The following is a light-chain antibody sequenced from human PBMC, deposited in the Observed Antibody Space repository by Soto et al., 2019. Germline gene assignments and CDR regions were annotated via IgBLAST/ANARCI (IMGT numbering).Light chain of an antibody. J-gene: IGKJ4*01. V-gene: IGKV3-11*01. CDR1: QSVSSN. CDR2: DAS. CDR3: QQRSSWPIT. Sequence: EIVLTQSPATLSFSPGERATLSCRASQSVSSNLVWYQQRPGQAPRLLLYDASNRATGIPARFSGSGSGTDFPLTISSLEPEDFAVYYCQQRSSWPITFGGGTKVEVK.